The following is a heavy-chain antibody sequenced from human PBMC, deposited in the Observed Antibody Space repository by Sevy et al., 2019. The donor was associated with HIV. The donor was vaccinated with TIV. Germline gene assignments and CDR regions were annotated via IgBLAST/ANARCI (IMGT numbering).Heavy chain of an antibody. V-gene: IGHV3-7*01. J-gene: IGHJ4*02. CDR2: INQDGGEK. D-gene: IGHD1-7*01. Sequence: GGSLRLSCAVSGFTFSNYWMSWVRQAPGKGLECVANINQDGGEKYYLDSVKGRFFVSRDNAKNSLYLQMDSLRAEDTAVYYCAREQITGARADYFDYWGQGTLVTVS. CDR1: GFTFSNYW. CDR3: AREQITGARADYFDY.